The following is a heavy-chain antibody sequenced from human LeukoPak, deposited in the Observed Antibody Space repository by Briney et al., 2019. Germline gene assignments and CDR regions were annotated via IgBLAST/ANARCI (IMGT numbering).Heavy chain of an antibody. CDR2: ISTGSSTI. V-gene: IGHV3-48*01. J-gene: IGHJ4*02. Sequence: GGSLRLSCAASGFTFSSYSMNWVRQAPGKGLDWVSYISTGSSTIYYADSVKGRFTISRDNAKNSLYLQMNSLRVEDTAVYYCVAGSGWRFDYWGQGTLVTVSS. CDR1: GFTFSSYS. CDR3: VAGSGWRFDY. D-gene: IGHD6-19*01.